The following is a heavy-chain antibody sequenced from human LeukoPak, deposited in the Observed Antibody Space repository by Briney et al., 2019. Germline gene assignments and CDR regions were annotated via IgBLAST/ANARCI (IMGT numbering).Heavy chain of an antibody. CDR2: IYYSGST. D-gene: IGHD2-15*01. CDR1: GGSISSYY. CDR3: ARNSCPSGSCYDNRGYFDY. V-gene: IGHV4-59*08. Sequence: SETLSLTCTVSGGSISSYYWSWIRQPPGKGLEWIGYIYYSGSTNYNPSLKSRVTISEDTSKNQFSLKLSSVTAADTAVYYCARNSCPSGSCYDNRGYFDYWGQGTLVTVSS. J-gene: IGHJ4*02.